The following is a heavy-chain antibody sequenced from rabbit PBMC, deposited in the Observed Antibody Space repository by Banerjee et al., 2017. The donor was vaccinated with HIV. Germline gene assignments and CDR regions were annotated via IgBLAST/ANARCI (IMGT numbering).Heavy chain of an antibody. Sequence: QEPLVESGGGLVQTEGSLPLTCKSSGFDFSSNAMCWVRQAPGKGLEWIACIYAGSSCSTYYASWAKGRFTISKTSSTTVTLQMTSLTAADTATYFCARDLAGVIGWNFGLWGQGTLVTVS. CDR2: IYAGSSCST. J-gene: IGHJ4*01. CDR1: GFDFSSNA. CDR3: ARDLAGVIGWNFGL. D-gene: IGHD4-1*01. V-gene: IGHV1S45*01.